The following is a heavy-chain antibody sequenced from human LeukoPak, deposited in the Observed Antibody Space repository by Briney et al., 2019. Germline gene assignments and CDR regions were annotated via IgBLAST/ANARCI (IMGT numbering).Heavy chain of an antibody. CDR1: GFTFSSYA. V-gene: IGHV3-30-3*01. D-gene: IGHD6-19*01. CDR2: ISYDGSNE. Sequence: GGSLRLSCAASGFTFSSYAMYWVRQAPGKGLEWVAVISYDGSNEYYADSVKGRFTISRDNTKNTPYLQMNSLRAEDTAVYYCARGVAVAGTDYGLDVWGQGTTVTVFS. J-gene: IGHJ6*02. CDR3: ARGVAVAGTDYGLDV.